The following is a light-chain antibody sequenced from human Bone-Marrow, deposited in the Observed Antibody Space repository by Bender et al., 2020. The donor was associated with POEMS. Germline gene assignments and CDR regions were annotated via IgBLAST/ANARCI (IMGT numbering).Light chain of an antibody. Sequence: QSALTQPRSVSGSPGQSVTISCTGTNNNIGDYNYVSWYQRYPGKAPKLLIFDVTKRPSGVPDRFSGSKSANTASLTISGLQADDEADYYCAVWDDSLNAWLFGGGTKLTVL. CDR2: DVT. CDR1: NNNIGDYNY. V-gene: IGLV2-11*01. J-gene: IGLJ3*02. CDR3: AVWDDSLNAWL.